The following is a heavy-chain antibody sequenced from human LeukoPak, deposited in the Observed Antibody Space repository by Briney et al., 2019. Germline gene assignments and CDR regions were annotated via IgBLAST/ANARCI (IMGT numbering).Heavy chain of an antibody. V-gene: IGHV3-43*01. Sequence: GGSLRLSCAASGFIFNDYRMHWVRQAPGKALEWLSLISWVGASKYYADSVKGRFTISRDNSKNSLYLQMNSLTTEDTALYYCAKDGHCSSINCFAEDYFYYLDVWGKGTTVTVSS. CDR2: ISWVGASK. J-gene: IGHJ6*03. CDR3: AKDGHCSSINCFAEDYFYYLDV. D-gene: IGHD2-2*01. CDR1: GFIFNDYR.